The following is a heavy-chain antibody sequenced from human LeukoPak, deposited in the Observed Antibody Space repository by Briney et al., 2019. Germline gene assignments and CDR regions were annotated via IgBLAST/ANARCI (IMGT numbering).Heavy chain of an antibody. Sequence: GGALRLSCAASGCSLDDYGMRWVRQAPGNGLEGASGINWNGGSTGYADSVKGRFTIYRDNAKNSLYLQMNSLRADDTALYYCARGADHYTQTNFDYWRRGTVVTVSS. D-gene: IGHD3-3*01. CDR3: ARGADHYTQTNFDY. V-gene: IGHV3-20*04. CDR2: INWNGGST. CDR1: GCSLDDYG. J-gene: IGHJ4*02.